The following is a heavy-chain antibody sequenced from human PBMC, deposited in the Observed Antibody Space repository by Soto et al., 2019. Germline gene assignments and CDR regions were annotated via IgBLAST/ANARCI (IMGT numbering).Heavy chain of an antibody. D-gene: IGHD2-8*01. J-gene: IGHJ3*01. CDR2: ITGSGVYT. CDR3: VKAIGTNTFDF. CDR1: GFIFSNYT. Sequence: GGSLRLSCAASGFIFSNYTMAWVRQAPGKGLEWVSSITGSGVYTFYADSVRGRFTISRDNSKNTLFFQMNTLRADDTAIYFCVKAIGTNTFDFWGQGTLVTVSS. V-gene: IGHV3-23*01.